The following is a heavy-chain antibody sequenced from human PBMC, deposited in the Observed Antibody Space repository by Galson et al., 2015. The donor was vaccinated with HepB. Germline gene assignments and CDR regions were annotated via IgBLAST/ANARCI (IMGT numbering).Heavy chain of an antibody. CDR1: GFTFSSYG. CDR2: IWYDGSNK. J-gene: IGHJ5*02. V-gene: IGHV3-33*06. D-gene: IGHD1-1*01. Sequence: SLRLSCAASGFTFSSYGMRWVRQAPGKGLEWVAVIWYDGSNKYYADSVKGRFTISRDNSKNTLYLQMNSLRAEDTAVYYCAKESTAGAIYNWFDPWGQGTLVTVSS. CDR3: AKESTAGAIYNWFDP.